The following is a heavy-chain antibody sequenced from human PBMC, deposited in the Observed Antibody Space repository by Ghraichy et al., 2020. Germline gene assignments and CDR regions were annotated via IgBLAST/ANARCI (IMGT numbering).Heavy chain of an antibody. Sequence: SETLSLTCSVSGDSTTRRDYYWSWIRQHPGKGLEWIGSIDYSGGTYYSPSLRSRLNISVDRSKNQFSLQLNSVTAADTAVYCCARDRPLVYWGQGALVTVSS. D-gene: IGHD2-8*02. CDR2: IDYSGGT. V-gene: IGHV4-31*03. CDR3: ARDRPLVY. J-gene: IGHJ4*02. CDR1: GDSTTRRDYY.